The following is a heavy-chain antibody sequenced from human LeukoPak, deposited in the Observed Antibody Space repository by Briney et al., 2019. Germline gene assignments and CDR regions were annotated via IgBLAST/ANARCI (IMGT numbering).Heavy chain of an antibody. D-gene: IGHD3-16*02. J-gene: IGHJ3*02. V-gene: IGHV1-69*13. Sequence: SVKVSCKASGGTFSSYAISWVRQAPGQGLEWMGGIIPIFGTANYAQKFQGRVTITADESTSTAYMELSSLRSEDTAVYYCARGLTNDYVWGSYRYLNAFDIWGQGTMVTVSS. CDR1: GGTFSSYA. CDR3: ARGLTNDYVWGSYRYLNAFDI. CDR2: IIPIFGTA.